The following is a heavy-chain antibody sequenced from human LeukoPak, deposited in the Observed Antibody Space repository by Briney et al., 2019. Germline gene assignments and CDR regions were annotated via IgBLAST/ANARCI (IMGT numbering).Heavy chain of an antibody. J-gene: IGHJ4*02. Sequence: SETLSLTCTVSRGSISSYYWGWIRQPPGKGLEWIGFFSYSGSTNYNPSLKSRVTISVDTSKNQFSLKLTSVTAADTAVYYCAREGSEYSGYGRGADYWGQGTLVTVSS. CDR2: FSYSGST. CDR3: AREGSEYSGYGRGADY. CDR1: RGSISSYY. D-gene: IGHD5-12*01. V-gene: IGHV4-59*01.